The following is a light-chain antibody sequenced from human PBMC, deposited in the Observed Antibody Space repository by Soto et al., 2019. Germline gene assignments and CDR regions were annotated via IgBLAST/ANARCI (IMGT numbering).Light chain of an antibody. CDR1: SSDVGGYDY. CDR2: EVT. V-gene: IGLV2-14*01. J-gene: IGLJ1*01. Sequence: QSVLTQPASVSGSPGQSIAISCTGTSSDVGGYDYVSWYQQQPDKAPKLMIYEVTKRPSGVSNRFSGSKSGNTASLTISGLQAGEEADYYCSSHTSGSTRVFGTGTKLTVL. CDR3: SSHTSGSTRV.